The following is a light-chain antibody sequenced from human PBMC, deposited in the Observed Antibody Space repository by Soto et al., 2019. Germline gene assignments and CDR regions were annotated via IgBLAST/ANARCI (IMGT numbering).Light chain of an antibody. V-gene: IGKV3-15*01. CDR2: GAS. Sequence: VMTQSPATLSVSPGERATLPCRASQSVGSNFAWYQQKPGQTPRLLMYGASTRATDIPGRFSGSGSGTEFTLTISSLQSEDFAVYYCQQYKNWPRTFGQGTKVDIK. CDR1: QSVGSN. CDR3: QQYKNWPRT. J-gene: IGKJ1*01.